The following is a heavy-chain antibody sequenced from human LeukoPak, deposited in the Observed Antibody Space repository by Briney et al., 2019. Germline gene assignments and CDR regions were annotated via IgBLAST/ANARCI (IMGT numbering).Heavy chain of an antibody. J-gene: IGHJ6*03. CDR2: ISSTSNYI. CDR3: ARGPGYMDV. Sequence: GGSLRLSCNASGFNGFSFRTYNMNWVRQAPGKGLEWVSSISSTSNYISYGRSVRGRFTISRDNAKNSLFLHMNSLRVEDTAIYYCARGPGYMDVWGLGTTVTVSS. CDR1: GFNGFSFRTYN. V-gene: IGHV3-21*01.